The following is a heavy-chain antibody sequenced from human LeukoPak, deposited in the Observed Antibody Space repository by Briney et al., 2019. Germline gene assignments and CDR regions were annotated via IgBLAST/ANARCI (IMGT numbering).Heavy chain of an antibody. D-gene: IGHD3-10*01. CDR3: ARLRMALLWFGATRPRYYMDV. CDR2: INHSGST. CDR1: GGSFSGYY. J-gene: IGHJ6*03. V-gene: IGHV4-34*01. Sequence: TPSETLSLTCAVYGGSFSGYYWSWIRQPPGKGLEWIGEINHSGSTNYNPPLKSRVTISVDTSKNQFSLKLSSVTAADTAVYYCARLRMALLWFGATRPRYYMDVWGKGTTVTISS.